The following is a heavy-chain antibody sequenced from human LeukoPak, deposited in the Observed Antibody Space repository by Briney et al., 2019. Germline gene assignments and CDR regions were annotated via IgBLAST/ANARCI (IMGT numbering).Heavy chain of an antibody. V-gene: IGHV3-20*04. J-gene: IGHJ4*02. CDR1: EFIFDHFG. D-gene: IGHD2-8*02. CDR3: ARDLKYCTGGMCYFTAVADS. CDR2: INWVSTST. Sequence: GGPLRLSCETSEFIFDHFGMNWVRKVPGKGLEWASGINWVSTSTNYVDSVRGRFTISRDNAKNSLYLQMNSLRVEDTAFYYCARDLKYCTGGMCYFTAVADSWGQGTLVTVSS.